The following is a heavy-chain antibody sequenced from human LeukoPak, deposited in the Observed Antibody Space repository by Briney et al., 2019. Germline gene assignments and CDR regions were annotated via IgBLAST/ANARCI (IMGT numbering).Heavy chain of an antibody. CDR1: GYTFTGYY. Sequence: GASVKVSCKASGYTFTGYYMHWVRQAPGQGLEWMGWINPNSGGTNYAQKFQGRVTMTRATSISTANMELSRLRSDDTAVYYCARANHITMIVVAWGQGTLVTVSS. CDR2: INPNSGGT. J-gene: IGHJ5*02. V-gene: IGHV1-2*02. D-gene: IGHD3-22*01. CDR3: ARANHITMIVVA.